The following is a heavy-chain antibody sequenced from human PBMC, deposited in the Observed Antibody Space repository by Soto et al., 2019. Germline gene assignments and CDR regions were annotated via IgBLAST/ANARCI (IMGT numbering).Heavy chain of an antibody. J-gene: IGHJ3*01. CDR3: ATRPLLPGAP. CDR2: IYSGGST. Sequence: EVQLVESGGGLIQPGGSLRLSCAASGFTFSSNDMNWVRKDPGKGLEWVSLIYSGGSTYYADSVKGRFTISRDNSKNTLYLQMSSLRAEDTAVYYCATRPLLPGAPWGQGTMVTVSS. CDR1: GFTFSSND. D-gene: IGHD3-22*01. V-gene: IGHV3-53*01.